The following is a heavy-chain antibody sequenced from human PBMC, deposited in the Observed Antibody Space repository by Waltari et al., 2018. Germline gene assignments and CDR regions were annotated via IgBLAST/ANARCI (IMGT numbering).Heavy chain of an antibody. D-gene: IGHD5-18*01. CDR3: ARDTATSMDGMDV. CDR1: YA. V-gene: IGHV1-69*01. J-gene: IGHJ6*02. Sequence: YAISWVRQAPGQGLEWMGGIIPIFGTANYAQKFQGRVTITADESTSTAYMELSSLRSEDTAVYYCARDTATSMDGMDVWGQGTTVTVSS. CDR2: IIPIFGTA.